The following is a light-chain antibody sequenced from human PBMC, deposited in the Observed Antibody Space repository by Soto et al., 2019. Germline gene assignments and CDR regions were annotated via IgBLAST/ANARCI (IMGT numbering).Light chain of an antibody. CDR1: KSVSSTY. CDR2: GAS. Sequence: EIVLTQSPGTLSLSPGERVTLSCRASKSVSSTYLAWYQQKPGQAPRLLIYGASSRATGIADRFSGSGSGTDFTLTISRLEPEDFAVYYCLQYGSSPPYTFGQGTKLEIK. J-gene: IGKJ2*01. V-gene: IGKV3-20*01. CDR3: LQYGSSPPYT.